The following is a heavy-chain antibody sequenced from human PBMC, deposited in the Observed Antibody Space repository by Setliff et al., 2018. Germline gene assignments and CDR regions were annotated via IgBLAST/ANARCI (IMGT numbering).Heavy chain of an antibody. Sequence: PSETLSLTCSVSGGSISVSGGTYYWSWIRQPAGKGLEWIGHVYKSGSVKYTSSLQSRLVISLDTSKNQFSVQLSSVTAADTAVYYCARHWDFCGGDCPHNSIDYWGQGTLVTVSS. D-gene: IGHD2-21*02. J-gene: IGHJ4*02. V-gene: IGHV4-61*09. CDR1: GGSISVSGGTYY. CDR3: ARHWDFCGGDCPHNSIDY. CDR2: VYKSGSV.